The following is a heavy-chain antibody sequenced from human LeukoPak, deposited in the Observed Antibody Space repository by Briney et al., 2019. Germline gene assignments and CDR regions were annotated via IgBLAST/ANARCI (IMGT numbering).Heavy chain of an antibody. D-gene: IGHD6-13*01. J-gene: IGHJ6*02. Sequence: PSETLSLTCAVYGGSFSGYYWSWIRQPPGKGLEWIGYIYYSGSTNYNPSLKSRVTISVDTSKNQFSLKLSSVTAADTAVYYCARGGSSSWTGYYYGMDVWGQGTTVTVSS. CDR1: GGSFSGYY. CDR3: ARGGSSSWTGYYYGMDV. CDR2: IYYSGST. V-gene: IGHV4-59*01.